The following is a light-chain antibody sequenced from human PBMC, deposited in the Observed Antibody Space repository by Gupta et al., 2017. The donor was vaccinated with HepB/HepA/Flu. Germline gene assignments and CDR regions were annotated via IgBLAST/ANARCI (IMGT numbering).Light chain of an antibody. CDR2: HAS. J-gene: IGKJ1*01. CDR3: QHYNYWPPWT. Sequence: EIEMTQSPATLSVSPGRRAPLSCRASQNIGSNLAWYQQRPGQPPSLLIFHASTRDAGTPSRFGGTGAGKEFTLTISRPQSEDYAVDYCQHYNYWPPWTFGQGTKVEIK. V-gene: IGKV3-15*01. CDR1: QNIGSN.